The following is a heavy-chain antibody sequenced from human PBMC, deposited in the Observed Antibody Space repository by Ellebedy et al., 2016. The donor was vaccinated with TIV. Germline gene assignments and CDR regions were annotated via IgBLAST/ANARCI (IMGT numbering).Heavy chain of an antibody. CDR3: AKHGAAFGSGSRGYYFAY. CDR1: GGSISSGSYF. CDR2: FYSSGST. Sequence: MPSETLSLTCGVSGGSISSGSYFWGWIRQSPGKGLEWIGSFYSSGSTSYNPSVKTRVAISADKSKNQFSLRLSSVTAADTAVYYCAKHGAAFGSGSRGYYFAYWGQGILVTVSS. V-gene: IGHV4-39*01. D-gene: IGHD3-16*01. J-gene: IGHJ4*02.